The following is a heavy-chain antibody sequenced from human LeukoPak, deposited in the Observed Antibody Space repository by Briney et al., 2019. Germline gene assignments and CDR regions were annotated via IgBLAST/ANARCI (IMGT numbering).Heavy chain of an antibody. V-gene: IGHV4-4*07. CDR3: ATMFGESSDFDH. CDR2: LHSSGET. Sequence: PSVTLSLTCVVSGGSISAYYWNWIRQPAGKGLEWIGRLHSSGETTSNPSLMSRATMSLDTSRNHFSLNLTSVTAADTAIYYCATMFGESSDFDHWGQGTLVTVSS. CDR1: GGSISAYY. J-gene: IGHJ4*02. D-gene: IGHD3-10*02.